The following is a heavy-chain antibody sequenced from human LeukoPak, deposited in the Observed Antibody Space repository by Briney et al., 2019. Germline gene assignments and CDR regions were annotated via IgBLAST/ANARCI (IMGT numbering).Heavy chain of an antibody. J-gene: IGHJ6*02. CDR2: ISGGGGST. CDR1: GVTFTGDI. Sequence: GGSLRLSCAASGVTFTGDIMSWGRQAPGEGLEWGSAISGGGGSTYYADSVKGRFTISRDNSKNTLYLQMNSLRAEDTAVYSCAKGGVDTAMVTVYYYYGMDVWGQGTTVTVSS. CDR3: AKGGVDTAMVTVYYYYGMDV. D-gene: IGHD5-18*01. V-gene: IGHV3-23*01.